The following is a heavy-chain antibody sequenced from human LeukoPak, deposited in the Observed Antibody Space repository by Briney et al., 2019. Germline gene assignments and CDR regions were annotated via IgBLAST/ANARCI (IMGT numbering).Heavy chain of an antibody. D-gene: IGHD5-24*01. CDR2: ISPGDSDT. V-gene: IGHV5-51*01. CDR3: AAYLRWLHSPDPPDDF. CDR1: GYSFTTYW. J-gene: IGHJ4*02. Sequence: GESLRISFKGFGYSFTTYWIAWVRQMPGIGLEWIGIISPGDSDTRYSPSFQGQVTISADKSISTAYLQWNNLKASDSAIYYCAAYLRWLHSPDPPDDFWGQGTVVTVSS.